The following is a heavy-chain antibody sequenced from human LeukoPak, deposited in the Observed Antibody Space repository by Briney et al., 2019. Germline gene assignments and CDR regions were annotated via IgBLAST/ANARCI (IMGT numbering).Heavy chain of an antibody. D-gene: IGHD2-2*01. CDR3: ARGEYQLPQGN. CDR1: GFTVSSNY. V-gene: IGHV3-66*02. Sequence: GGSLRLSCAASGFTVSSNYMSWVRQAPGKELEWVSVIYSGGSTYYADSVKGRFTISRDNSKNTLYLQMNSLRAEDTAVYYCARGEYQLPQGNWGQGTLVTVSS. CDR2: IYSGGST. J-gene: IGHJ4*02.